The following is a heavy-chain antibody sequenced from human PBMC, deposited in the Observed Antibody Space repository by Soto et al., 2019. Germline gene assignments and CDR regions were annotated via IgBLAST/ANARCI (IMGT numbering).Heavy chain of an antibody. Sequence: EVQVVESGGGLVQPGGSLRLSCAGSGFTFSSFWMIWVRQAPGKGLEWVANIKGDGSEKYYANSVRGRFTVSRDNAKNSVYLQMNSLRVVDAAVYYCARDSDGGYSQDFWGQGTLVTVSS. CDR3: ARDSDGGYSQDF. CDR2: IKGDGSEK. D-gene: IGHD5-18*01. V-gene: IGHV3-7*01. J-gene: IGHJ4*02. CDR1: GFTFSSFW.